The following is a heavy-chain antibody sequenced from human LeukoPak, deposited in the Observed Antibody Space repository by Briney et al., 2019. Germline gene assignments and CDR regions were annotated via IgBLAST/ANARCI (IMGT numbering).Heavy chain of an antibody. D-gene: IGHD1-26*01. J-gene: IGHJ6*02. CDR3: ARDMYSGSYYGYYYYYGMDV. CDR2: INSDGSST. V-gene: IGHV3-74*01. CDR1: GFTFSSYW. Sequence: GGSLRLSCAASGFTFSSYWMHWVRQAPGKGLVWVSRINSDGSSTSYADSVKGRFTISRDNAKNTLYLQMNSLRAEDTAVYYCARDMYSGSYYGYYYYYGMDVWGQGTTVTVSS.